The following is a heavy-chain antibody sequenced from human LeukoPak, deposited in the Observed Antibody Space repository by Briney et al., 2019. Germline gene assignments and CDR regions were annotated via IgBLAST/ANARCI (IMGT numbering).Heavy chain of an antibody. Sequence: ASVKVSCKAAAYTFTGHCNYRVCHPPGQGLEWMGWINPKGGGTKYAQKFQGRVTMTRDTSISTAYMELSRLSSDDTAVYYCARESGDGVVLVDYWGQGTLVTVSS. J-gene: IGHJ4*02. D-gene: IGHD5-12*01. CDR1: AYTFTGHC. V-gene: IGHV1-2*02. CDR2: INPKGGGT. CDR3: ARESGDGVVLVDY.